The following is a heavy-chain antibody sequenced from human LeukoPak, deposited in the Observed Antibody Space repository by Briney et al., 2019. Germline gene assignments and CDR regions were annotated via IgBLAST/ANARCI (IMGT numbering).Heavy chain of an antibody. D-gene: IGHD4-23*01. J-gene: IGHJ4*02. V-gene: IGHV1-2*02. CDR2: VNPNNGGT. Sequence: GASVKVSCKPSGYTFTGYYIHWVRQAPGQGLEWMGWVNPNNGGTNYAQMFQGRVTMTRDTSINTAYMELSRLRSDDTAVYYCARDSYGGNWSLGFWGQGTLVTVSS. CDR1: GYTFTGYY. CDR3: ARDSYGGNWSLGF.